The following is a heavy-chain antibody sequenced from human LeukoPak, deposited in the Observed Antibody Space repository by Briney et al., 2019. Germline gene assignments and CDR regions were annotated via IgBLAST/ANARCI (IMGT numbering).Heavy chain of an antibody. CDR2: IYYSGST. D-gene: IGHD3-16*01. Sequence: SETLSLTCTVSGGSISSGGYYWSWIRQHPGKGLEWIGYIYYSGSTYYNPSLKSRVTISVDTSKNQFSLKLSSVTAADTAVYCCASEEGDEGYFDYWGQGTLVTVSS. J-gene: IGHJ4*02. CDR3: ASEEGDEGYFDY. CDR1: GGSISSGGYY. V-gene: IGHV4-31*03.